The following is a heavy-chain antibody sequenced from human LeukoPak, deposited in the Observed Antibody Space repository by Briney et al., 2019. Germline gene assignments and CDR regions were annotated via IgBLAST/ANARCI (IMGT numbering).Heavy chain of an antibody. CDR1: GGSISSYY. J-gene: IGHJ4*02. D-gene: IGHD3-16*01. Sequence: SESLSLTSTVSGGSISSYYWSWIRQPPGKGLEWIGYIYYSGSTNYNPSLKSRVTISVDTSKNQFSLKLSSVTAADTAVYYCARGDYALDYWGQGTLVTVSS. CDR3: ARGDYALDY. V-gene: IGHV4-59*01. CDR2: IYYSGST.